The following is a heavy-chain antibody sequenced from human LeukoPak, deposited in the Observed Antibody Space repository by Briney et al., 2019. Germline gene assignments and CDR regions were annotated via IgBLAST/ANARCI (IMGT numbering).Heavy chain of an antibody. Sequence: GRSLRLSCAASGFTFSSYAMSWVRQAPGKGLEWVSAISGSGGSTYYADSVKGRFTISRDNSKNTLYLQMNSLRAEDTAVYYCAKSAYYDSSGYPSYWAQGTLVTVSS. CDR3: AKSAYYDSSGYPSY. CDR1: GFTFSSYA. V-gene: IGHV3-23*01. CDR2: ISGSGGST. J-gene: IGHJ4*02. D-gene: IGHD3-22*01.